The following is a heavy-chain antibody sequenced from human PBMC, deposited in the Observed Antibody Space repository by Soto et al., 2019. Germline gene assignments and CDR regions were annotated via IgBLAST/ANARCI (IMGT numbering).Heavy chain of an antibody. D-gene: IGHD5-18*01. CDR2: INTDGSST. J-gene: IGHJ4*02. CDR1: GFTFSRFW. Sequence: GGSLRLSCAASGFTFSRFWMHWVRQAPGKGLVWVSRINTDGSSTTYADSVKGRFTISRDNAKNTLYLQMNSLKAEDTAVYYCAKDIVRYSYGACDYWGQGALVTVSS. V-gene: IGHV3-74*01. CDR3: AKDIVRYSYGACDY.